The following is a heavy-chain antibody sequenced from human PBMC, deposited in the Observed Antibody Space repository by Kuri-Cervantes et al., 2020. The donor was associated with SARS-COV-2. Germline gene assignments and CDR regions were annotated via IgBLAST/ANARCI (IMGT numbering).Heavy chain of an antibody. J-gene: IGHJ5*02. CDR3: ASEQPSRYCSSTSCYT. CDR2: IYHSGST. CDR1: GYSISSGYY. Sequence: ESLKISCAVSGYSISSGYYWGWIRQPPGKGLEWIGSIYHSGSTYYNPSLKSRVTISVDTSKNQFSLKLSSVTAADTAVYYCASEQPSRYCSSTSCYTWGQGTLVTVSS. D-gene: IGHD2-2*02. V-gene: IGHV4-38-2*01.